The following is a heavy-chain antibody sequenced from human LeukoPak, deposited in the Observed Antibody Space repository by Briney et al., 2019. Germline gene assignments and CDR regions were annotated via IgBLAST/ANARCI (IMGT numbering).Heavy chain of an antibody. CDR1: GYTFTGHY. D-gene: IGHD5-18*01. Sequence: GASVKVSCKASGYTFTGHYMHWVRQAPGQGLEWMGWINPNSGGTNYAQKFQGRVTMTRDTSISTAYMELSRLRSDDTAVYYCARDSVGYSYGYDHVGDHWGQGTLVTVSS. CDR2: INPNSGGT. J-gene: IGHJ4*02. V-gene: IGHV1-2*02. CDR3: ARDSVGYSYGYDHVGDH.